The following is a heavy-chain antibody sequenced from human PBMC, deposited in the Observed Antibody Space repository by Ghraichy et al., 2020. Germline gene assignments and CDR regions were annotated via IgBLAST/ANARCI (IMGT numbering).Heavy chain of an antibody. Sequence: SETLSLTCAVSGYSISSGYYWGWIRQPPGKGLEWIGSIYHSGSTYYNPSLKSRVTISVDTSKNQFSLKLSSVTAADTAVYYCARQLTMVRGVNWVNWFDPWGQGTLVTVSS. V-gene: IGHV4-38-2*01. CDR2: IYHSGST. CDR3: ARQLTMVRGVNWVNWFDP. J-gene: IGHJ5*02. CDR1: GYSISSGYY. D-gene: IGHD3-10*01.